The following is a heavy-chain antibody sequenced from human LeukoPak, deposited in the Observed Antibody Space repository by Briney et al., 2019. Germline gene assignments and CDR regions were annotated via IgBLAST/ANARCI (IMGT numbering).Heavy chain of an antibody. CDR2: IIPIFGTA. V-gene: IGHV1-69*05. Sequence: SVKVSCKASGGTFSSYAISWVRQAPGQGLEWMGGIIPIFGTANYAQKFQGRVTITTDESTSTAYMELSSLRSEDTAVYYCARSVSSGYYLLDYWGQGTLVTVSS. D-gene: IGHD3-22*01. CDR1: GGTFSSYA. J-gene: IGHJ4*02. CDR3: ARSVSSGYYLLDY.